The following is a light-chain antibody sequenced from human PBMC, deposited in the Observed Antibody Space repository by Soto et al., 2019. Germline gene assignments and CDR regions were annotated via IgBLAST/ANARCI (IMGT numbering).Light chain of an antibody. CDR3: QQYFERPPMT. V-gene: IGKV3D-15*01. Sequence: EIVLTQSPDTLSLSPGEGATLSCRASHDVSVSLVWYRQRPGQSPRLLIHDASNRATGISARFRGSGSGTEFTLTISSLRSEDSAIYYCQQYFERPPMTFGQGTKVDIK. CDR1: HDVSVS. J-gene: IGKJ1*01. CDR2: DAS.